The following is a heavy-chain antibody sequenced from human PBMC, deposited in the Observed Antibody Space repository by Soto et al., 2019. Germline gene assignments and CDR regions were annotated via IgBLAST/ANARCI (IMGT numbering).Heavy chain of an antibody. Sequence: GGSLRLSCEASGFTFNSYAMSWVRQAPGKGLEWVSSISASGRNSYYADSVKGRFTISRDNSKNTLYLQMSSLRAEDTAVYYCAKDLAQDAPNVPIDYWGQGTLVTVSS. J-gene: IGHJ4*02. V-gene: IGHV3-23*01. CDR3: AKDLAQDAPNVPIDY. CDR1: GFTFNSYA. CDR2: ISASGRNS. D-gene: IGHD2-15*01.